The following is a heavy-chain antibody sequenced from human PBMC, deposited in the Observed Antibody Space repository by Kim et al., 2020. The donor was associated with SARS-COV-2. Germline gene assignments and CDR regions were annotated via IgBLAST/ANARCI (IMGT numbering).Heavy chain of an antibody. CDR2: IKRKTDGETK. CDR1: GFTFSNAW. V-gene: IGHV3-15*01. CDR3: TGSWRAFDI. Sequence: GGSLRLSCAASGFTFSNAWMNWVRQAPGKGLEWVGRIKRKTDGETKDYAAPVKARFSISRDDSKNMLYLQMTSLKTADTAVYYCTGSWRAFDIWGQGTMVTVS. J-gene: IGHJ3*02. D-gene: IGHD3-10*01.